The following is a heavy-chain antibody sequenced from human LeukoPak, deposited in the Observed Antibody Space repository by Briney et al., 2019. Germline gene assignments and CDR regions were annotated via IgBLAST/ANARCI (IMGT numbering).Heavy chain of an antibody. Sequence: ASVKVSCKVSGYTLTELSMHWVRQAPGKGLEWMGGFDPEDGETIYAQKFQGRVTMTEDTSTGTAYMELSSLRSEDTAVYYCATGARYSSGCDFDYWGQGTLVTVSS. J-gene: IGHJ4*02. D-gene: IGHD6-19*01. CDR3: ATGARYSSGCDFDY. CDR1: GYTLTELS. V-gene: IGHV1-24*01. CDR2: FDPEDGET.